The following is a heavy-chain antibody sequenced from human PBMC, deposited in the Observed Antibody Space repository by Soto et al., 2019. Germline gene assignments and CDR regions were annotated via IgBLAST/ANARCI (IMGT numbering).Heavy chain of an antibody. J-gene: IGHJ4*02. Sequence: LRLSCAGSGFTFSNFAMGWVRQAPGRGLEWVSSVSGGGSASFSADSVRGRFSVSRDNSKNTLFLQMNTLRVEDTAVYYCVKTRHAAVGTDFFDLWGQGTQVTVSS. CDR2: VSGGGSAS. D-gene: IGHD6-13*01. CDR3: VKTRHAAVGTDFFDL. CDR1: GFTFSNFA. V-gene: IGHV3-23*01.